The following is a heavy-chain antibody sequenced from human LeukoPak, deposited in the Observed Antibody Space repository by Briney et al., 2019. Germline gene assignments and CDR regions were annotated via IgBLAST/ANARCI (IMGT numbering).Heavy chain of an antibody. CDR1: GYTFTSYG. V-gene: IGHV1-18*01. J-gene: IGHJ4*02. D-gene: IGHD1-26*01. CDR2: ISAYNGNT. CDR3: ARDSARPVGATGPAFDY. Sequence: WASVKVSCKASGYTFTSYGISWVRQAPGQGLEWMGWISAYNGNTNYARKLQGRVTMSTDTSTSTAYMELKSLRSDDTAVYYCARDSARPVGATGPAFDYWGQGTLVTVSS.